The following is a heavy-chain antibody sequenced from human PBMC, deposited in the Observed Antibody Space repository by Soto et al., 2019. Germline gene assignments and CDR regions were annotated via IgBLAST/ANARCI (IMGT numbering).Heavy chain of an antibody. CDR3: ASSPGVATLFEY. Sequence: SQTLSLTCAISGDSVSSNSAAWNWIRQSPSRGLEWLGRTYYRSKWYNDYAVSVKSRITINPDTSKNQFSLQLNSVTPEDTAVYYRASSPGVATLFEYWGQGTLVTVSS. CDR1: GDSVSSNSAA. CDR2: TYYRSKWYN. D-gene: IGHD5-12*01. J-gene: IGHJ4*02. V-gene: IGHV6-1*01.